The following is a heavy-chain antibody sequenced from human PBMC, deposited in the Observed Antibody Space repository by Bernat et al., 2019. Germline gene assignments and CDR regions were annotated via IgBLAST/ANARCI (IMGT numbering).Heavy chain of an antibody. CDR2: VSYDGNTK. D-gene: IGHD5-24*01. V-gene: IGHV3-30*18. J-gene: IGHJ4*02. CDR1: GFTFSSHG. Sequence: QVQLVESGGGVVQPGRSLRLSCAASGFTFSSHGMHWVRQAPGKGLEWVAVVSYDGNTKYYLDSLKGRFTISRDNSENTLYLQMNSLRAEDTAVYYCAKEGGADGSSYQAYFDYWGQGTRVTVSS. CDR3: AKEGGADGSSYQAYFDY.